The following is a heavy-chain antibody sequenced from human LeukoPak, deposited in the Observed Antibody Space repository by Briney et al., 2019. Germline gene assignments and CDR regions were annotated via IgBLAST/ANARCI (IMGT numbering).Heavy chain of an antibody. CDR1: GYTFSDYY. CDR3: ARGVGAAVAY. V-gene: IGHV3-11*01. CDR2: INSGGTI. J-gene: IGHJ4*02. D-gene: IGHD6-19*01. Sequence: GGSLRLSCAASGYTFSDYYMSWIRQAPGKGLEWVSYINSGGTIYYADSVKGRFTISRDNAKNSLYLQMNSLRAEDTAVYYCARGVGAAVAYWGQGTLVTVSS.